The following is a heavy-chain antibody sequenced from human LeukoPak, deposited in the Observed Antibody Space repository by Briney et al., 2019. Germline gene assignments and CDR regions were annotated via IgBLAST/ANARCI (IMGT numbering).Heavy chain of an antibody. CDR2: IYYSGST. Sequence: SETLSLTCTVSGGSIISYYWSWIRQPPGKGLEWIGYIYYSGSTNYNPSLKSRVTISVDTSKNQFSLKLSSVTAADTAVYYCARGGTGYYDSSGYYYPRIRKTPWMFDYWGQGTLVTVSS. CDR3: ARGGTGYYDSSGYYYPRIRKTPWMFDY. J-gene: IGHJ4*02. V-gene: IGHV4-59*12. CDR1: GGSIISYY. D-gene: IGHD3-22*01.